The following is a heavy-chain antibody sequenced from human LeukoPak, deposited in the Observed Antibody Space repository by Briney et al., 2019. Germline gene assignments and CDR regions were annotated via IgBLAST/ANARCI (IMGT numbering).Heavy chain of an antibody. V-gene: IGHV3-30*03. Sequence: GGSLRLSCAASGFTFSSYGMHWVRQAPGKGLEWVAVISYDGSNKYYADSVKGRFTISRDNSKNTLYLQMNSLRAEDTAVYYCARDFRSSSWYIGDYWGQGAQVTVSP. D-gene: IGHD6-13*01. CDR1: GFTFSSYG. CDR3: ARDFRSSSWYIGDY. CDR2: ISYDGSNK. J-gene: IGHJ4*02.